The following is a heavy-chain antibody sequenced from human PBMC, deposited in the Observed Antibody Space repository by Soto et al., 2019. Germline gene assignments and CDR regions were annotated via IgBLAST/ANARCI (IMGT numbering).Heavy chain of an antibody. CDR2: IIPIFGTA. D-gene: IGHD2-21*02. Sequence: AASVKVSCKASGGTFSSYAISWVRQAPGQGLEWMGGIIPIFGTANYAQKFQGRVTITADESTSTAYMELSSLRSEDTAVYYCARGGIVVVTATVTYGMDVWGQGTTVTVSS. CDR1: GGTFSSYA. V-gene: IGHV1-69*13. CDR3: ARGGIVVVTATVTYGMDV. J-gene: IGHJ6*02.